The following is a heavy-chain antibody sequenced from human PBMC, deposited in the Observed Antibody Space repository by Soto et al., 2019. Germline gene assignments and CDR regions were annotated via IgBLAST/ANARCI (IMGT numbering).Heavy chain of an antibody. D-gene: IGHD2-15*01. CDR1: GFTFSSYS. CDR2: ISSSSSYI. CDR3: ARDMTGVVGATGELSY. V-gene: IGHV3-21*01. Sequence: EVQLVESGGGLVKPGGSLRLSCAASGFTFSSYSMNWVRQAPGKGLEWVSSISSSSSYIYYADSVKGRFTISRDNAKNSLYLQMNSLRAEDTAVYYCARDMTGVVGATGELSYWGQGTLVTVSS. J-gene: IGHJ4*02.